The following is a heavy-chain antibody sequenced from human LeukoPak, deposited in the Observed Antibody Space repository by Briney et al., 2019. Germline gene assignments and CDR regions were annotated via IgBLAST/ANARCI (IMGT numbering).Heavy chain of an antibody. CDR3: AKDRLVRGSNWFDP. J-gene: IGHJ5*02. CDR1: GFTFSNYA. D-gene: IGHD3-10*01. V-gene: IGHV3-23*01. Sequence: GGSLTLSCVASGFTFSNYAMSWVRQAPGKGLEYVSPISASGLSTYYTDSVRGRFTNSRDNSKNTLYLQMHSLRAEDTAVYYCAKDRLVRGSNWFDPWGQGTLVTVSS. CDR2: ISASGLST.